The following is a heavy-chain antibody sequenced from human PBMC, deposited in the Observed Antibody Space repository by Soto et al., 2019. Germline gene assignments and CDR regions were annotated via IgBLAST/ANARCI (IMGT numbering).Heavy chain of an antibody. Sequence: QVQLVQSGAEVRKPGASVTVSCRSSGDSFNDYYIHWVRQAPGQGFEWMGWINPNGGVTKYAQKCQGGVSMTRDTCIRTVYMQLSRLRSDDTAVYYCARESGGATATLDYYYFYMDVWGTGTTVTVSS. D-gene: IGHD5-12*01. CDR1: GDSFNDYY. CDR2: INPNGGVT. V-gene: IGHV1-2*02. CDR3: ARESGGATATLDYYYFYMDV. J-gene: IGHJ6*03.